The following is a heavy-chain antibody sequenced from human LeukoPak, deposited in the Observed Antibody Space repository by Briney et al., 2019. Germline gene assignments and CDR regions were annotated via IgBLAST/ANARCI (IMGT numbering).Heavy chain of an antibody. D-gene: IGHD6-19*01. CDR1: GYTFTDYY. CDR2: INTNTGFK. J-gene: IGHJ4*02. CDR3: ARERWLVPGY. Sequence: ASVKVSCKASGYTFTDYYMPWVRQAPGPGLEWMGWINTNTGFKSYAQNFQSRVPRTRDTSINTSYMELSRLTSDGTAVYCCARERWLVPGYLGQGTLVTGSS. V-gene: IGHV1-2*02.